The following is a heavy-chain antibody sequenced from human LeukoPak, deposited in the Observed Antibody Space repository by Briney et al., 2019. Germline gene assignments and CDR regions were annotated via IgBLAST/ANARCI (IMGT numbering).Heavy chain of an antibody. V-gene: IGHV4-59*01. CDR1: GGSISSYY. CDR2: IYYSGST. Sequence: SETLSLTCTASGGSISSYYWSWIRQPPGKGLEWIGYIYYSGSTNYNPSLKSRVTISVDTSKNQFSLKLSSVTAADTAVYYCARSFGWGVINSVDAFDIWGQGTMVTVSS. J-gene: IGHJ3*02. CDR3: ARSFGWGVINSVDAFDI. D-gene: IGHD3-10*01.